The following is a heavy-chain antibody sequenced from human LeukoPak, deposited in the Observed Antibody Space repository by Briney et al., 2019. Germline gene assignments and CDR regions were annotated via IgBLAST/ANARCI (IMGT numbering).Heavy chain of an antibody. J-gene: IGHJ5*02. CDR2: INPNSGGT. CDR1: GYTFTGYY. Sequence: ASVKVSCKASGYTFTGYYMHWVRQAPGQGLEWMGWINPNSGGTNYAQKFQGRVTMTRDTSISTAYMELSRLRSDDTAAYYCARDGYNSGNWFDPWGQGTLVTVSS. V-gene: IGHV1-2*02. D-gene: IGHD3-22*01. CDR3: ARDGYNSGNWFDP.